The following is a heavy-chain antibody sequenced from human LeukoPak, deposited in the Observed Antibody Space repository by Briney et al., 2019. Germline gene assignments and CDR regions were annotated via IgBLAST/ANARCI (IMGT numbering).Heavy chain of an antibody. V-gene: IGHV1-2*02. J-gene: IGHJ6*02. CDR1: GYTFTGYY. CDR3: ARSQYCSGGSCYDYYYGMDV. CDR2: INPNSGGT. Sequence: ASVKVSCTASGYTFTGYYMHWVRQAPGQGLEWMGWINPNSGGTNYAQNFQGRVTMTRDTSISTAYMELSRLRSDDTAVYYCARSQYCSGGSCYDYYYGMDVWGQGTTVTVSS. D-gene: IGHD2-15*01.